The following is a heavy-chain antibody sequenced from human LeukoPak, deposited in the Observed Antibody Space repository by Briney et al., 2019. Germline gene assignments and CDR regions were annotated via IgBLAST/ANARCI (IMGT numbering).Heavy chain of an antibody. D-gene: IGHD2-2*01. V-gene: IGHV4-59*01. CDR1: GGSISSYY. J-gene: IGHJ5*02. Sequence: SETLSLTXTVSGGSISSYYWSWIRQPPGKGLEWIGYIYYSGSTNYNPSLKSRVTISVDTSKNQFSLKLSSVTAADTAVYYCARVVPAINWFDPWGQGTLVTVSS. CDR3: ARVVPAINWFDP. CDR2: IYYSGST.